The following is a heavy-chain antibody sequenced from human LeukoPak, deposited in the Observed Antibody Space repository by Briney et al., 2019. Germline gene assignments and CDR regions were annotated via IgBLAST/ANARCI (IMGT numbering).Heavy chain of an antibody. V-gene: IGHV1-69*05. CDR3: ARGSRRCSSTSCYSNMNWFDP. J-gene: IGHJ5*02. Sequence: SVKVSCKASGGTFSSYAISWVRQAPGQGLERMGGIIPIFGTANYAQKFQGRVTITTDESTSTAYMELSSLRSEDTAVYYCARGSRRCSSTSCYSNMNWFDPWGQGTLVTVSS. CDR2: IIPIFGTA. D-gene: IGHD2-2*01. CDR1: GGTFSSYA.